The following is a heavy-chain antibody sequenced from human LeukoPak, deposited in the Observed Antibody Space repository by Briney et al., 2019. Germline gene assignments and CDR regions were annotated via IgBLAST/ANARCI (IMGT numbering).Heavy chain of an antibody. V-gene: IGHV3-23*01. CDR1: GFTFSSYA. D-gene: IGHD6-25*01. CDR2: ISGSGGST. CDR3: AKPLDSSGRYYYGMDV. J-gene: IGHJ6*02. Sequence: GGSLRLSCAASGFTFSSYAMSWVRQAPGKGLEWVSAISGSGGSTYYADSVKGRFTISRDNSKNTLYLQMNSLRAEDTAVYYCAKPLDSSGRYYYGMDVWGQGTTVTVSS.